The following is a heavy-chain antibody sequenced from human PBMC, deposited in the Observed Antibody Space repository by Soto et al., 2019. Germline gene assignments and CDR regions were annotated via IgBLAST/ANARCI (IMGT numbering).Heavy chain of an antibody. V-gene: IGHV1-18*01. CDR1: GYTFTSYG. Sequence: QVQLVQSGAEVKKPGASVKVSCKASGYTFTSYGLSWVRQAPGQGLEWMGWINGYTGNTNYAQKFQGRVTMTTDTSTNTAHLDLWTLISDDTAVYYCARSWVTGKGGIDVWGQGTTGTVSS. J-gene: IGHJ6*01. CDR3: ARSWVTGKGGIDV. D-gene: IGHD3-16*01. CDR2: INGYTGNT.